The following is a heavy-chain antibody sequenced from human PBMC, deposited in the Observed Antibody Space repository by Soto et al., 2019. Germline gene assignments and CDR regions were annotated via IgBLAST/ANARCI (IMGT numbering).Heavy chain of an antibody. Sequence: PSETLSLTCAIYGASLGGFHWTWLRQAPGKGLEWIGELIHGGSTNYNPSLKGRVSFSLDTSKNQFSLHLMSVTAADTAVYYRARSPLGYDYVRQTWREVGDSFDIWGRGTLVTVSS. V-gene: IGHV4-34*12. CDR3: ARSPLGYDYVRQTWREVGDSFDI. CDR2: LIHGGST. J-gene: IGHJ3*02. CDR1: GASLGGFH. D-gene: IGHD3-16*01.